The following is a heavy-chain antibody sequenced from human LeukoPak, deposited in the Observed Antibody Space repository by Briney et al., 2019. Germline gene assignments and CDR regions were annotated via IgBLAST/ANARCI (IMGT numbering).Heavy chain of an antibody. J-gene: IGHJ6*02. CDR1: GGTFSSYA. Sequence: SVKVSCKASGGTFSSYAISWVRQAPGQGLEWMGGIIPIFGTANYAQKFQGRVTITADEPTSTAYMELSSLRSEDTAVYYCARGPYYYYYGMDVWGQGTTVTVSS. CDR2: IIPIFGTA. V-gene: IGHV1-69*01. CDR3: ARGPYYYYYGMDV.